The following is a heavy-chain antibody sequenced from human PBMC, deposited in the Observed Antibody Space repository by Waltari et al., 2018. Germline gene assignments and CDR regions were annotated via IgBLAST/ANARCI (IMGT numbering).Heavy chain of an antibody. J-gene: IGHJ4*02. CDR2: ISSSVSPI. Sequence: QVQLVESGGGLVKPGGSLRLSCAASGFTFSDYYMSWIRQAPGKGLEWCSYISSSVSPIFYADSVKGRFTISRDNAKNSLYLQMNSLRAEDTAVYYCAKDGMTGTIDYWGQGILVTVSS. CDR1: GFTFSDYY. D-gene: IGHD1-7*01. CDR3: AKDGMTGTIDY. V-gene: IGHV3-11*04.